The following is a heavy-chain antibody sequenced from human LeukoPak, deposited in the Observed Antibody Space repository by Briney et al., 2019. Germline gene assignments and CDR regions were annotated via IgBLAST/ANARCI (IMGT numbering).Heavy chain of an antibody. V-gene: IGHV4-30-4*01. D-gene: IGHD3-22*01. Sequence: SETLSLTCPVSGGSISSGDCSWSWIRQPPGKGLEWIGYIYYSGSTYYNPSLKSRVTISVDTSKNQFSLKLSSVTAADTAVYYCAVRPTYYYDSSGYPPFDIWGQGTMVTVSS. J-gene: IGHJ3*02. CDR3: AVRPTYYYDSSGYPPFDI. CDR1: GGSISSGDCS. CDR2: IYYSGST.